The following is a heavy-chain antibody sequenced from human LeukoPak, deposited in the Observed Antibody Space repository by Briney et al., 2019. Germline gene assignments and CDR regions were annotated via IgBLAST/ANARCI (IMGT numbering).Heavy chain of an antibody. CDR2: ISPSGSSI. J-gene: IGHJ4*02. Sequence: GGSLRLSCVASGFTFSNYLMNWVRQAPGKGLEWVSGISPSGSSIYYADSVKGRFTISRDNSKNTLYLQMDRLRVEDTAVYYCAMALDYWGQGTLVTVSS. CDR3: AMALDY. V-gene: IGHV3-23*01. CDR1: GFTFSNYL.